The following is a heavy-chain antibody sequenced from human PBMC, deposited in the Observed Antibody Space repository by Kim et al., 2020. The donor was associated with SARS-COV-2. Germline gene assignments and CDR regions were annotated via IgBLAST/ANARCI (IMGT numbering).Heavy chain of an antibody. CDR1: GFTFSSYA. J-gene: IGHJ4*01. D-gene: IGHD2-15*01. Sequence: GGSLRLSCAASGFTFSSYAMNWVRQAPGKGLEWVSAIRGSGGRTYYADSVKGRFTITSNNSKNTLYLKMNSLTADTTAYYYCAKAGSLLHYTDYFYYMG. V-gene: IGHV3-23*01. CDR2: IRGSGGRT. CDR3: AKAGSLLHYTDYFYY.